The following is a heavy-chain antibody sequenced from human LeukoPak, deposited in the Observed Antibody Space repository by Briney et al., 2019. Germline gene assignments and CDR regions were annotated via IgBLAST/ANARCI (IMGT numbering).Heavy chain of an antibody. J-gene: IGHJ3*02. CDR2: IYDFGNT. Sequence: TFGDYAMSWFRQAPGKGLEWIGYIYDFGNTDYNPSLKSRVTISIDRSKNEFSLKLYSVTAADTAVYSCARVGALAAAGTFVFDIWGQGTMVAVSS. D-gene: IGHD6-13*01. V-gene: IGHV4-30-2*01. CDR3: ARVGALAAAGTFVFDI. CDR1: TFGDYA.